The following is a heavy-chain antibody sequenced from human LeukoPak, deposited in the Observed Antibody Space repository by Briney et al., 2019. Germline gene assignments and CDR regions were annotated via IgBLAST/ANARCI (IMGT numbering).Heavy chain of an antibody. J-gene: IGHJ5*02. Sequence: ASVTVSCKASGYTFTSYDINWVRQAPGQGLEWMGWMNPNSGNTGYAQNFQGRVTMTRNTSISTAYMELSSLRSEDTALYYCASCHGSGYPWGQGTLVTVSS. CDR1: GYTFTSYD. D-gene: IGHD3-3*01. CDR2: MNPNSGNT. V-gene: IGHV1-8*01. CDR3: ASCHGSGYP.